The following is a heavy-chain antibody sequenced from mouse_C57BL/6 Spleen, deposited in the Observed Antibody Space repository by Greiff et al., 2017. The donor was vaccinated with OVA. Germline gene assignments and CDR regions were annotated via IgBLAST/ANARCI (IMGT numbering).Heavy chain of an antibody. J-gene: IGHJ2*01. CDR1: GYAFSSSW. CDR3: AKGYEYDGGDY. V-gene: IGHV1-82*01. D-gene: IGHD2-4*01. CDR2: IYPGDGDT. Sequence: QVQLKESGPELVKPGASVKISCKASGYAFSSSWMNWVKQRPGKGLEWIGRIYPGDGDTNYNGKFKGKATLTADKSSSTAYMQLSSLTSEDSAVYFCAKGYEYDGGDYWGQGTTLTVSS.